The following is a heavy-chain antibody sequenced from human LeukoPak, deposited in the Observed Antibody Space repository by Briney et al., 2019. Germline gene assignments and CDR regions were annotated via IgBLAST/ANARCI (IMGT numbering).Heavy chain of an antibody. D-gene: IGHD3-10*01. V-gene: IGHV3-7*01. CDR1: GFTFSNYW. CDR2: IRGDGSRH. J-gene: IGHJ3*02. Sequence: PGGSLRLSCAASGFTFSNYWMVWVRKPPGEGLEWVANIRGDGSRHYNLDSVKGRFTISRVNAKNSLYLQIISPIAHDTAVYYCVRDANYHDGSNYYDVLDIWGQGTMVTVSS. CDR3: VRDANYHDGSNYYDVLDI.